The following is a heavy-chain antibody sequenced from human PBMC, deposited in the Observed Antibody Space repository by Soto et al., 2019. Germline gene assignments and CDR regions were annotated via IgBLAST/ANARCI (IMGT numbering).Heavy chain of an antibody. D-gene: IGHD5-18*01. CDR1: GGTFSSYA. J-gene: IGHJ4*02. CDR2: IIPIFGTA. CDR3: ARDLGGYSYGGY. V-gene: IGHV1-69*01. Sequence: QVQLVQSGAEVKKPGSSVKVSCKASGGTFSSYAISWVRQAPGQGLEWMGGIIPIFGTANYAQKFQGRVTITADESTSTGYMELSRLRSEDQGVYYCARDLGGYSYGGYWGQGTLVTVSS.